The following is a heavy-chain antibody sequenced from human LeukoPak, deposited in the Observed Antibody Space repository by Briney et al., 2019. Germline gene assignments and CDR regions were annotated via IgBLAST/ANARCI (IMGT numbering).Heavy chain of an antibody. V-gene: IGHV1-8*01. CDR3: ARGPQWRGDYYYMDV. CDR1: GYSFTNFD. D-gene: IGHD6-19*01. CDR2: MNPNSGNK. Sequence: ASVKVSCKASGYSFTNFDINWVRQATGQGLEWMGWMNPNSGNKGYAQKFQGRVTMTMNTAIATAYMELSSLRSEDTAVYYCARGPQWRGDYYYMDVWGRGTTVTVSS. J-gene: IGHJ6*03.